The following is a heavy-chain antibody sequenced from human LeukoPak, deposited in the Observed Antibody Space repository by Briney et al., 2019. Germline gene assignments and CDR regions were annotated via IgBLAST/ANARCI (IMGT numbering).Heavy chain of an antibody. CDR2: IYYSGST. J-gene: IGHJ4*02. CDR1: GGSISGYY. D-gene: IGHD3-10*01. V-gene: IGHV4-59*01. CDR3: ARGKEVITMLRGLKPGYYFDY. Sequence: SETLSLTCTVSGGSISGYYWSWIRQPPGKGLEWIGYIYYSGSTKYKSSLKSRVTISVDTSKNQFSLKLSSVTAADTAVYYCARGKEVITMLRGLKPGYYFDYWGQGTLVTVSS.